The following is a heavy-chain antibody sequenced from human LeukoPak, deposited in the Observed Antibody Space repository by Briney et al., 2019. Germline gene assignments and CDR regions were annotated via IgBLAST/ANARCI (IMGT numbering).Heavy chain of an antibody. V-gene: IGHV1-2*02. J-gene: IGHJ3*02. CDR1: GYTFTVYY. Sequence: ASVKVSCKASGYTFTVYYMHWVRQAPGQGLEWMGWINPNSGGTNYAQKFQGRGTMTRDTSISTAYMELSRLRSDDTAVYYCARCIAARHFDIWGQGTMLTVSS. CDR3: ARCIAARHFDI. CDR2: INPNSGGT. D-gene: IGHD6-6*01.